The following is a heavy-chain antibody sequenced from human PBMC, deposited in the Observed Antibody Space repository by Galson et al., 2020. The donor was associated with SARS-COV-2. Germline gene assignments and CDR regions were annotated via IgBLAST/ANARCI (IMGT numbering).Heavy chain of an antibody. J-gene: IGHJ5*02. CDR3: ARRTAPLSHAAWFDP. CDR2: SIST. V-gene: IGHV4-39*01. Sequence: SISTYYNPSLSSLNTRVNLSVDTSKNQISLKLSSVTAADTAVYYCARRTAPLSHAAWFDPWGQGTLVTVSS. D-gene: IGHD2-15*01.